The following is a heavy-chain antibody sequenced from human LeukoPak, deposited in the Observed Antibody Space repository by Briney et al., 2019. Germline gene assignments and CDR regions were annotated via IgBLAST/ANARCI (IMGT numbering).Heavy chain of an antibody. CDR2: IIPILGIA. V-gene: IGHV1-69*04. CDR1: VGTFSNYA. Sequence: GASVKVSCKASVGTFSNYAINWVRQAPGQGLEWMGRIIPILGIANYAQKFQGRVTITADKSTSTAYMELSSLRSEDTAVYYCARSRLLLDYWGQGTLVTVSS. D-gene: IGHD2-21*02. CDR3: ARSRLLLDY. J-gene: IGHJ4*02.